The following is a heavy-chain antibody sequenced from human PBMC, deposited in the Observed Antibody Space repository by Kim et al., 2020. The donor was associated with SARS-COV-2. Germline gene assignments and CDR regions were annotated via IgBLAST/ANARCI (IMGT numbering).Heavy chain of an antibody. V-gene: IGHV1-8*01. J-gene: IGHJ5*02. D-gene: IGHD3-9*01. Sequence: ASVKVSCKASGYTFTSYDINWVRQATGQGLEWMGWMNPNSCNTGYAQKFQGRVTMTRNTSISTAYMELSSLRSEDTAVYYCARGTFTYYDILTGYFLFGWFDAWGQGTLVTVSS. CDR2: MNPNSCNT. CDR3: ARGTFTYYDILTGYFLFGWFDA. CDR1: GYTFTSYD.